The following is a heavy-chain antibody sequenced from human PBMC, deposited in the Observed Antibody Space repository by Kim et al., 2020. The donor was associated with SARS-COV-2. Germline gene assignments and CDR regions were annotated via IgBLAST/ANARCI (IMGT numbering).Heavy chain of an antibody. V-gene: IGHV2-5*02. J-gene: IGHJ3*02. CDR3: AQWFGELLSVGAFDI. CDR1: GFSLSTSGVG. CDR2: IYWDDDK. Sequence: SGPTLVNPTQTLTLTCTFSGFSLSTSGVGVGWIRQPPGKALEWLALIYWDDDKRYSPSLKSRLTITKDTSKNQVVLTMTNMDPVDTATYYCAQWFGELLSVGAFDIWGQGTMVTVSS. D-gene: IGHD3-10*01.